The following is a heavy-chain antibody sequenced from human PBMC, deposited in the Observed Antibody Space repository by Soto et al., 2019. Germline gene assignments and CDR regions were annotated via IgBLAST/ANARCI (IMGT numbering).Heavy chain of an antibody. Sequence: GGSLRLSCAASGFTFSSYGMHWVRQAPGKGLEWVAVISYDGSNKYYADSVKGRFTISRDNSKNTLYLQMNSLRAEDTAVYYCAKTYYYDSSGPPFDIWGQGTMVTVSS. CDR2: ISYDGSNK. J-gene: IGHJ3*02. CDR3: AKTYYYDSSGPPFDI. CDR1: GFTFSSYG. D-gene: IGHD3-22*01. V-gene: IGHV3-30*18.